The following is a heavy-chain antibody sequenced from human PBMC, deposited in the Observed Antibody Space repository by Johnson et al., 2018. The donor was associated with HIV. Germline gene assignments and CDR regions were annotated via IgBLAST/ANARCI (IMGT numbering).Heavy chain of an antibody. CDR3: AKDVWWFGASPWVSFDL. V-gene: IGHV3-30*18. J-gene: IGHJ3*01. Sequence: QVQLVESGGGVVQPGRSLRLSCAASGFTVSSYGMHWVRQAPGMGLEWVAVISHDGSNKYYADSVKGRFAISRDNSKNTLSLVMNSLRAEDTAVYYCAKDVWWFGASPWVSFDLGAQGPIVTVTS. CDR1: GFTVSSYG. CDR2: ISHDGSNK. D-gene: IGHD3-10*01.